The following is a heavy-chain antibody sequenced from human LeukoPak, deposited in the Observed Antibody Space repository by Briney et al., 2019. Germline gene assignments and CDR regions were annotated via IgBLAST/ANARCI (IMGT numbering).Heavy chain of an antibody. D-gene: IGHD2-2*01. Sequence: SGGSXRLSXXXXXXXXSSYWMSRVRXAPGKGLEWVANIKQDGSEKYYVDSVKGRFTISRDNAKNSLYLQMNSLRAEDTAVYYCARTPYCSSTSCYWSYYYYMDVWGKGTTVTVSS. CDR3: ARTPYCSSTSCYWSYYYYMDV. CDR1: XXXXSSYW. V-gene: IGHV3-7*01. CDR2: IKQDGSEK. J-gene: IGHJ6*03.